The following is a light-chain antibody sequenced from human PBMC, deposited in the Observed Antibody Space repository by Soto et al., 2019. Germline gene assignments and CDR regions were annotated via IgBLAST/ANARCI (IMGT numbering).Light chain of an antibody. V-gene: IGLV2-8*01. CDR3: ISYAGSNNLGV. CDR1: RSDVGGYNY. CDR2: EVS. J-gene: IGLJ1*01. Sequence: QSALTQPPSASGAPGQSVTISCTGTRSDVGGYNYVSWYQQHPGKAPKLMISEVSKRPSGVPDRFSGSKSGNTASLTVSGLQAEDEADYYCISYAGSNNLGVFGTGTKVTVL.